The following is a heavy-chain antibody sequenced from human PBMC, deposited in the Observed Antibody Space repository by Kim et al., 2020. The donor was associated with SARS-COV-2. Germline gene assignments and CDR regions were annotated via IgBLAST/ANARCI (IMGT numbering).Heavy chain of an antibody. CDR1: GFTFSSYA. V-gene: IGHV3-23*01. J-gene: IGHJ6*02. D-gene: IGHD2-2*01. CDR3: AKDLPLSSQMYYYYGMDV. Sequence: GGSLRLSCAASGFTFSSYAMSWVRQAPGKGLEWVSAISGSGGSTYYADSVKGRVTISRDNSKNTLYLQMNSLRAEDTAVYYCAKDLPLSSQMYYYYGMDVWGQGTTVTVSS. CDR2: ISGSGGST.